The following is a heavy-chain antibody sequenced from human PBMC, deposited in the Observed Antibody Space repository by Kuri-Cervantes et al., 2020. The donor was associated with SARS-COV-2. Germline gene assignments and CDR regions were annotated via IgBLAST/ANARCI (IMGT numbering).Heavy chain of an antibody. D-gene: IGHD2-2*01. J-gene: IGHJ3*02. CDR3: AREWRNVVVVPAALDDAFDI. V-gene: IGHV3-23*01. Sequence: GESLKISCAASGFTFTSHAMSWVRQAPGKGLEWVSAISGSGGSTYYADSVKGRFTISRDNSKNTLYLQMNSLRAEDTAVYYCAREWRNVVVVPAALDDAFDIWGQGTMVTVSS. CDR2: ISGSGGST. CDR1: GFTFTSHA.